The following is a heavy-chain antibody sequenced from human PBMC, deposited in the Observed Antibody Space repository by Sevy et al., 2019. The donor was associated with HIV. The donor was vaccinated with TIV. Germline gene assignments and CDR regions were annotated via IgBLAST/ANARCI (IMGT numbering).Heavy chain of an antibody. V-gene: IGHV3-11*01. J-gene: IGHJ6*02. CDR1: GFTFSDYY. D-gene: IGHD5-12*01. CDR3: ARDWRSGYDPSYGMDV. CDR2: ISSSGSTI. Sequence: EGSLRLSCAASGFTFSDYYMSWIRQAPGKGLEWVSDISSSGSTIYYADSVKGRFTISRDNAKNSLYLQMNSLRAEDTAVYYCARDWRSGYDPSYGMDVWGQGTTVTVSS.